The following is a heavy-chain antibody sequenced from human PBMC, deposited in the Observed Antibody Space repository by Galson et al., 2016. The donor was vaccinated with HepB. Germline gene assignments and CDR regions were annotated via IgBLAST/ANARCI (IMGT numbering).Heavy chain of an antibody. CDR3: VRSADPGGNGVAWFDP. D-gene: IGHD3-3*01. CDR2: YTTGRT. J-gene: IGHJ5*02. V-gene: IGHV4-59*10. Sequence: YTTGRTTYNPSLRRRVTMSVDKSRNQFSLKLNSVTAADTGMYFCVRSADPGGNGVAWFDPWGQGILVTVSS.